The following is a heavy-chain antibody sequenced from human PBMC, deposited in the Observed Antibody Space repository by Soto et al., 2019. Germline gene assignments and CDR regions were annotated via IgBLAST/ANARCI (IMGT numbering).Heavy chain of an antibody. V-gene: IGHV3-30*18. CDR1: GFTFSSYG. CDR3: AKDSGSGWYGEIDY. D-gene: IGHD6-19*01. Sequence: GGSLRLSCGASGFTFSSYGMHWVRQAPGKGLEWVAVISYDGSNKYYADSVKGRFTISRDNSKNTLYLQMNSLRAEDTAVYYCAKDSGSGWYGEIDYWGQGTLVTVSS. CDR2: ISYDGSNK. J-gene: IGHJ4*02.